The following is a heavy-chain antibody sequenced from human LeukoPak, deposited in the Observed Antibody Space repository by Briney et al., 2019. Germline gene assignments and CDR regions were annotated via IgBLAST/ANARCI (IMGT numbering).Heavy chain of an antibody. V-gene: IGHV1-2*02. CDR1: GYTFTGYY. CDR3: ARETAMAQYYFDY. D-gene: IGHD5-18*01. Sequence: ASVKVSCKASGYTFTGYYMHWVRQAPGQGLEWMGWINPNSGGTNYAQKFQGRVTVTRDTSISTAYMELSRLRSDDTAVYYCARETAMAQYYFDYWGQGTLVTVSS. CDR2: INPNSGGT. J-gene: IGHJ4*02.